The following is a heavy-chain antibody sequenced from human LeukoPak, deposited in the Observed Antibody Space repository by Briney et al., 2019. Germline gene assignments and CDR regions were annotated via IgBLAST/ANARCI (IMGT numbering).Heavy chain of an antibody. CDR1: GGSISSGSYY. J-gene: IGHJ5*02. CDR3: ARDANIVVVVAADWFDP. CDR2: IYTSGST. D-gene: IGHD2-15*01. V-gene: IGHV4-61*02. Sequence: SETLSLTCTVSGGSISSGSYYWSWIRQPAGKGLEWIGRIYTSGSTNYNPSLKSRVTISVDTSKNQFSLKLSSVTAADTAVYYCARDANIVVVVAADWFDPWGQGTLVTVSS.